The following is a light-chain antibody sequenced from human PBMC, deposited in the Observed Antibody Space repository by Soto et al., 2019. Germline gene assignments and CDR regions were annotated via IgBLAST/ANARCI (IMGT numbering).Light chain of an antibody. V-gene: IGKV1-5*01. CDR1: QSISSW. CDR3: QQYNSYTLT. CDR2: DAS. J-gene: IGKJ4*01. Sequence: DIQMTQSPSTRSASVGDRVTITCRASQSISSWLAWYQQKPGKAPKLLIYDASSLESGVPSRFSGSGSGTEFTLTISSLQPDDFATYYCQQYNSYTLTFGGGTKVDIK.